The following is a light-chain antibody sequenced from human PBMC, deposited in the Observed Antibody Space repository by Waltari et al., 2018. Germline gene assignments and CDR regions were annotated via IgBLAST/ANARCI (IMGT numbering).Light chain of an antibody. Sequence: DIQMTQSPSSLSAFVGDGVTITCRASQTISSYLNWYQQEPGKAPNLLIYAASSLQSGVPSRFSGRRSGTDFTLTISSLQPEEFATYYCQQSYNTPFTFGQGTKLEIK. CDR1: QTISSY. CDR2: AAS. V-gene: IGKV1-39*01. J-gene: IGKJ2*01. CDR3: QQSYNTPFT.